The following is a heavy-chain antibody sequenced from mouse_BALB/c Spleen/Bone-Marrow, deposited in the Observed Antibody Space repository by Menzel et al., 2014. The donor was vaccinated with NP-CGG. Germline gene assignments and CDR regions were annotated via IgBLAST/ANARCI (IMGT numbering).Heavy chain of an antibody. Sequence: VQLVESGPELVKPGASVKISCKASGYTFTDYCINWVKQKPGQGLEWIGWIYPGSGNTQYNEKFKGKATLTVDTSSNTAYMQLSSLTSEGTAVYFCARPSYYYGSRPYWYFDVWGAGITVTVSS. CDR1: GYTFTDYC. D-gene: IGHD1-1*01. V-gene: IGHV1-84*02. CDR2: IYPGSGNT. J-gene: IGHJ1*01. CDR3: ARPSYYYGSRPYWYFDV.